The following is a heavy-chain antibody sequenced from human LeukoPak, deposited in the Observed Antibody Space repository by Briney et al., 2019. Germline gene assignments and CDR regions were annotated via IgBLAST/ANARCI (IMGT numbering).Heavy chain of an antibody. CDR2: ISWNSGSI. V-gene: IGHV3-9*02. CDR1: GFTSDDCA. D-gene: IGHD2-2*01. J-gene: IGHJ4*02. CDR3: AKGRGYELPLDN. Sequence: GGSLRLSCAGSGFTSDDCAMHWVRQAPGKGLEWVSGISWNSGSIGYADSVKGRFSISRDNAKNSLYLQMNSLRAEDTALYYCAKGRGYELPLDNWGQGTLVTVSS.